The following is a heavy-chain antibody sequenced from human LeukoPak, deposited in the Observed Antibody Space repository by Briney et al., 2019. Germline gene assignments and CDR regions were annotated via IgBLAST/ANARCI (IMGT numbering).Heavy chain of an antibody. D-gene: IGHD3-10*01. Sequence: GGSLRLSCVASGFTLSNHEMNWVRQAPGKGLEWVSYVSASGITIHYADPVKGRFAISRDNAKNSLFLEMNSVRAEDTAVYYCARGGMVRGHRGWFDRWGQGTLVTVSS. J-gene: IGHJ5*02. V-gene: IGHV3-48*03. CDR3: ARGGMVRGHRGWFDR. CDR1: GFTLSNHE. CDR2: VSASGITI.